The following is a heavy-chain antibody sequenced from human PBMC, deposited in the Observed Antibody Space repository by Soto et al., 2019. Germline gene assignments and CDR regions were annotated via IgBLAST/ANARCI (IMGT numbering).Heavy chain of an antibody. V-gene: IGHV3-73*02. CDR2: IRDKANHYAT. Sequence: EVHLEESGGGLVEPGGSLKLSCKVSGFSFSDSAMHWVRQASGKGLEWVGHIRDKANHYATAYAASVKGRFVISRDDSQNTAYLQMSSLKADDTAVYYCTRPPSGSHGDDFDYWGQGTLVTVSS. CDR1: GFSFSDSA. J-gene: IGHJ4*02. D-gene: IGHD1-26*01. CDR3: TRPPSGSHGDDFDY.